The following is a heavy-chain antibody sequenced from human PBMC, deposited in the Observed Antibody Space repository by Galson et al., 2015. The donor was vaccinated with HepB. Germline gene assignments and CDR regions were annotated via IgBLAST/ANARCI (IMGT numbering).Heavy chain of an antibody. J-gene: IGHJ4*02. D-gene: IGHD3-22*01. Sequence: SLRLSCAASGFTFSSYAMHWVRQAPGKGLEWVAAISYDGSKKDYADSVKGRFTISRDNSKKTLYVQMNSLRAEDTAVYYCAKIFGGRGAYDSSGYYYPFDYWGQGTLVTVSS. CDR1: GFTFSSYA. CDR2: ISYDGSKK. CDR3: AKIFGGRGAYDSSGYYYPFDY. V-gene: IGHV3-30*18.